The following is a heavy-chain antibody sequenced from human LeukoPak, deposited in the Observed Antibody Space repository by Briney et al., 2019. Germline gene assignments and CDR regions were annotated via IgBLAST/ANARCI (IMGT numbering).Heavy chain of an antibody. CDR2: IYYSGST. D-gene: IGHD6-19*01. CDR1: GGSISSSSYY. Sequence: KPSETLSLTCTVSGGSISSSSYYWGWIRQPPGKGLEWIGSIYYSGSTYYNPSLKSRVTISVDTSKNQFSLKLSSVTAADTAVYYCARDAFDKSGISSGWYGGVGYWGQGTLVTVSS. J-gene: IGHJ4*02. CDR3: ARDAFDKSGISSGWYGGVGY. V-gene: IGHV4-39*07.